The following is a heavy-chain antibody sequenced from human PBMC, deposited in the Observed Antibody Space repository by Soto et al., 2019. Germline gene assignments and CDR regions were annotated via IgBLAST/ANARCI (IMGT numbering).Heavy chain of an antibody. D-gene: IGHD3-3*01. V-gene: IGHV4-31*03. CDR1: GGSISSGGYY. J-gene: IGHJ4*02. Sequence: QVQLQESGPGLVKPSQTLSLTCTVSGGSISSGGYYWSWIRQHPGKGLEWIGYIYYSGSTYYNPSLKSRVTISVDTSKNQFSLKLSSVTAADTAVYYCARGRGVARSPGVGSGLIDYWGQGTLVTVSS. CDR3: ARGRGVARSPGVGSGLIDY. CDR2: IYYSGST.